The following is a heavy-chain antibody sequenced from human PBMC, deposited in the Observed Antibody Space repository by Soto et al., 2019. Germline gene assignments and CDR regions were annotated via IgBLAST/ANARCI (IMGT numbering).Heavy chain of an antibody. CDR1: GYFFTSYA. V-gene: IGHV1-3*01. CDR2: INAANGHT. J-gene: IGHJ4*02. Sequence: QVQLVQSGPEVKKTGASVKVSCRASGYFFTSYAIHWVRQAPGPRLEWLGWINAANGHTNYSQNFQGRVIITRDTSANTVYMAVSSLKSGDTDVYYCARGSIAVDGRHQLDYSGQGTRVTVFS. CDR3: ARGSIAVDGRHQLDY. D-gene: IGHD6-19*01.